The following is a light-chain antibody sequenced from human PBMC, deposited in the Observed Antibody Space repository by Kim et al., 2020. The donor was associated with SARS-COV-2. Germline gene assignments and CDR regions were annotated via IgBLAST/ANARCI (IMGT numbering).Light chain of an antibody. CDR2: YDD. Sequence: HRVPVSGSGSSSNIENNGVHWYRQVPGEAPKLLIYYDDLLASGVSGRFSGSKSGSSASLAISGLQSEDEADYYCAAWDDSLNGYVFGTGTKVTVL. V-gene: IGLV1-36*01. CDR1: SSNIENNG. J-gene: IGLJ1*01. CDR3: AAWDDSLNGYV.